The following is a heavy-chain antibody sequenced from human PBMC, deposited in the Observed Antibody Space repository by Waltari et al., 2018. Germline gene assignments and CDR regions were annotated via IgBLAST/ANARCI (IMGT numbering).Heavy chain of an antibody. CDR1: GFSLSTSGVG. Sequence: QITLKESGPTLVKPTQTLTLTCTFSGFSLSTSGVGVGWIRQPPGKALEWLALIYWDDDKRYSPSLKSRLTITKETSKNQVVLTMTNMDPVDTATYYCAQTVMYYDYVWGSYRPGAFDIWGQGTMVTVSS. J-gene: IGHJ3*02. V-gene: IGHV2-5*02. CDR3: AQTVMYYDYVWGSYRPGAFDI. D-gene: IGHD3-16*02. CDR2: IYWDDDK.